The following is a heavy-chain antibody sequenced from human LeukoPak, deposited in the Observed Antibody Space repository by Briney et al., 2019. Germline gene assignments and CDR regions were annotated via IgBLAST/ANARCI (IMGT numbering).Heavy chain of an antibody. CDR3: ARVGRINWFDP. V-gene: IGHV4-59*01. CDR2: IYYSGST. J-gene: IGHJ5*02. Sequence: SETLSLTCTVSGGSISSYYWSWIRQPPGKGLEWIGYIYYSGSTNYNPSLKSRVTISVDTSKNQFSLKLSSVTAADTAVYYCARVGRINWFDPWGQGTLVTVSS. CDR1: GGSISSYY. D-gene: IGHD3-10*01.